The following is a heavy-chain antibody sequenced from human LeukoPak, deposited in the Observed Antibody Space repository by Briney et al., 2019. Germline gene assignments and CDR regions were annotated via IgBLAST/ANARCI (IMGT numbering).Heavy chain of an antibody. V-gene: IGHV4-59*01. Sequence: PSETPSLTCTVSGGSISSYYWSWIRQPPGKGLEWIGYIYYSGSTNYNPSLKSRVTISVDTSKNQFSLKLSSVTAADTAVYYCARESFSPPAMDVWGQGTTVTVSS. D-gene: IGHD1-26*01. CDR3: ARESFSPPAMDV. J-gene: IGHJ6*02. CDR1: GGSISSYY. CDR2: IYYSGST.